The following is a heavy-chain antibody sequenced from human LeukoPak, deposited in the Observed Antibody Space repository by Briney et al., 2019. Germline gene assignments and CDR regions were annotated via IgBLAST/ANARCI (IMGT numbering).Heavy chain of an antibody. D-gene: IGHD2-2*01. CDR3: AARASGTNYFDE. CDR2: ISGGGGST. CDR1: GFTFSSYA. Sequence: GGSLRLSCAASGFTFSSYAMNWVRQAPGKGLEWVAAISGGGGSTYNADSVKGRFTISRDNSKSPLYLQMNSLRAEDTAVYYCAARASGTNYFDEWGEGTLVTVSS. V-gene: IGHV3-23*01. J-gene: IGHJ4*02.